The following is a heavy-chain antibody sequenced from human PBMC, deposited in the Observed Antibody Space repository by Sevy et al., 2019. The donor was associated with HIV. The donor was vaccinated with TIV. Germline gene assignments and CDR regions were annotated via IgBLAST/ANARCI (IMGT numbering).Heavy chain of an antibody. Sequence: SETLSLTCTVSGGSISSSSYYWGWIRQPPGKGLEWIGSIYYSGSTYYNPSLKSRVTISVDTSKNQLSLKLSSVTAADTAVYYCARSQPYFDYWGQGTLVTVSS. CDR3: ARSQPYFDY. J-gene: IGHJ4*02. V-gene: IGHV4-39*01. CDR1: GGSISSSSYY. CDR2: IYYSGST.